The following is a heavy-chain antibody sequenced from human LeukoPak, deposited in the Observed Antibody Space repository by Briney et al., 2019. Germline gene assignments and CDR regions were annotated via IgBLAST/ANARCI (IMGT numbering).Heavy chain of an antibody. CDR1: GGTFSSYA. J-gene: IGHJ3*02. D-gene: IGHD2-15*01. V-gene: IGHV1-69*04. CDR3: AKRPEGVYCSGGSCYISLKQRGTYGAFDI. Sequence: SVKVSCKASGGTFSSYAISWVRQAPGQGLEWVGRIIPILGIANYAQKFQGRVTITADKSTSTAYMELSSLRSEDTAVYYCAKRPEGVYCSGGSCYISLKQRGTYGAFDIWGQGTMSPSLQ. CDR2: IIPILGIA.